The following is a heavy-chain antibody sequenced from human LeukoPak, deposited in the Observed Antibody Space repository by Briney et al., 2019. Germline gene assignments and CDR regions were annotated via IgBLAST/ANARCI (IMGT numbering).Heavy chain of an antibody. V-gene: IGHV1-2*02. CDR2: INPHSGGT. CDR3: ARGMYSSGWYGSFDY. Sequence: ASVKVSCKASGYTFTGYYIHWVRRAPGQGLEWMGWINPHSGGTNYGQKFKGRVTMTRDTYISTAYMEVSRLTSDDTAVYYCARGMYSSGWYGSFDYWGQGTLVTVSS. J-gene: IGHJ4*02. CDR1: GYTFTGYY. D-gene: IGHD6-19*01.